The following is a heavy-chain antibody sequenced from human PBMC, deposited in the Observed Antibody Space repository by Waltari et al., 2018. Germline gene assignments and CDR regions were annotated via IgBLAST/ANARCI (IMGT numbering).Heavy chain of an antibody. V-gene: IGHV3-53*02. CDR1: GFTCSSNY. CDR2: IYSGGST. J-gene: IGHJ3*02. Sequence: EVQLVETGGGLIQPGGSLRLSCAASGFTCSSNYMSWVRQGAGKGLEWVSVIYSGGSTYYADSVKGRFTISRDNSKNTLYLQMNSLRAEDTAVYYCARYKIAVNAFDIWGQGTMVTVSS. CDR3: ARYKIAVNAFDI. D-gene: IGHD6-19*01.